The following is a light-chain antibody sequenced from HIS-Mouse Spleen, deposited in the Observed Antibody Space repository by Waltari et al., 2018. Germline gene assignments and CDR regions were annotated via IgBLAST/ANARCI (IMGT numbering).Light chain of an antibody. CDR2: AAS. J-gene: IGKJ5*01. CDR3: QQANSFPIT. CDR1: QGISSY. V-gene: IGKV1-12*01. Sequence: DIQLTQSPSFLSASVGDRVTITYRASQGISSYLAWYQQKPGKAPKLLIYAASSLQSGVPSRFSGSGSGTDFTLTISSLQPEDFATYYCQQANSFPITFGQGTRLEIK.